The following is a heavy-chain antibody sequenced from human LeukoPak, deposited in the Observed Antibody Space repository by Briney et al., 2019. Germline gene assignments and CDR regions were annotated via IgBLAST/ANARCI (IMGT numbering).Heavy chain of an antibody. CDR1: GYTFTDSY. J-gene: IGHJ4*02. CDR2: INPKTGGT. CDR3: ARDGRLTIFVRGIITEGSPPKN. D-gene: IGHD3-10*01. Sequence: ASVKVSCKASGYTFTDSYMHWVRQAPGQGLEWMGWINPKTGGTNYAQRFQGRVTMIRDTSIRTAYMELNSLRSDDTAVYYCARDGRLTIFVRGIITEGSPPKNWGQGTLVTVSS. V-gene: IGHV1-2*02.